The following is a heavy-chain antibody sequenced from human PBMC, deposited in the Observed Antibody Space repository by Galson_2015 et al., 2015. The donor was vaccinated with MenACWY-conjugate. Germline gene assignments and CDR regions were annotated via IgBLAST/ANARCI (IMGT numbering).Heavy chain of an antibody. CDR3: ARGGVMVRDYDVFDM. V-gene: IGHV5-51*01. Sequence: QSGAEVKKPGESLKISCKGSGYSFTNYWIGWVRQMPGKGLEWMGIIYPGDSDTRYSPSFQGQVTISADKSISTAYLQWDSLKASDTAMYYCARGGVMVRDYDVFDMWGQGTVVTVSS. CDR2: IYPGDSDT. J-gene: IGHJ3*02. CDR1: GYSFTNYW. D-gene: IGHD3-10*01.